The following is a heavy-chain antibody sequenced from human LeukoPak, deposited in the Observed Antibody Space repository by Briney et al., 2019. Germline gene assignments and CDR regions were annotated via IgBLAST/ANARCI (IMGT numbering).Heavy chain of an antibody. CDR1: GGSISSYY. CDR2: INHSGST. V-gene: IGHV4-34*01. CDR3: ARGWSKDVRLRPGRYYMDV. J-gene: IGHJ6*03. Sequence: SETLSLTCTVSGGSISSYYWSWIRQPPGKGLEWIGEINHSGSTNYNPSLKSRVTISVDTSKNQFSLKLSSVTAADTAVYYCARGWSKDVRLRPGRYYMDVWGKGTTVTVSS. D-gene: IGHD4-17*01.